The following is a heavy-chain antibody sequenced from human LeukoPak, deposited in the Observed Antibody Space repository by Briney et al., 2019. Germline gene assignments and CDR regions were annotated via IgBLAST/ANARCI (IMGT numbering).Heavy chain of an antibody. CDR1: GFSFSSYW. CDR2: IRQDESER. Sequence: GGSLRLSCEGSGFSFSSYWMTWVRQLPGKRPEWVANIRQDESERYFADSVKGRFTISRDNAKKSVYLHMSSLRAEDTALHYCARLSAYYYGSYFYYYMDVWGKGTTVTVSS. CDR3: ARLSAYYYGSYFYYYMDV. J-gene: IGHJ6*03. D-gene: IGHD3-10*01. V-gene: IGHV3-7*01.